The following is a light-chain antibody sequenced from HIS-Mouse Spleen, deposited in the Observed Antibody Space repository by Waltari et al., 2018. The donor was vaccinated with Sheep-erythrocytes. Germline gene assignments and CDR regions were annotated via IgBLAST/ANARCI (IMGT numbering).Light chain of an antibody. V-gene: IGKV4-1*01. Sequence: DIVMTQSPDSLAVSLGERATINCKSSQSCFYSSNNKNYLAWYQQKPGQPPKLLIYWASTRESGVPDRFSGSGSGTDFTLTISSLQAEDVAVYYCQQYYSTPLTFGGGTKVEIK. CDR2: WAS. CDR3: QQYYSTPLT. J-gene: IGKJ4*01. CDR1: QSCFYSSNNKNY.